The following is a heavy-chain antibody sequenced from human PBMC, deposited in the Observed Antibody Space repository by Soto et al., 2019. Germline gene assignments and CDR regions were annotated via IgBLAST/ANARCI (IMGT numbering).Heavy chain of an antibody. V-gene: IGHV4-39*01. J-gene: IGHJ6*04. CDR3: ARREDDFWVDV. CDR1: GGSISSSSYY. CDR2: IYYSGST. D-gene: IGHD3-3*01. Sequence: SETLSLTCTVSGGSISSSSYYWGWIRQPPGKGLEWIGSIYYSGSTYYNPSLKSRVTISVDTSKNQFSLKLSSVTAADTAVYYCARREDDFWVDVWGKGTTVTVSS.